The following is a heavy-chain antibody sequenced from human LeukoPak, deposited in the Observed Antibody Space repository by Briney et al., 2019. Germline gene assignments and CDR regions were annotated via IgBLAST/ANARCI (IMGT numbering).Heavy chain of an antibody. J-gene: IGHJ4*02. CDR1: DGSINGYY. Sequence: SETLSLTCTVSDGSINGYYWSWIRQPPGKGLEWIGYIYYRGSTNYNPSLKSRLTISVDTSKNQFSLKLSSVTAADTAVYYCARADYDTSAYYYTFDYWGRGTLVTVSS. D-gene: IGHD3-22*01. CDR2: IYYRGST. V-gene: IGHV4-59*01. CDR3: ARADYDTSAYYYTFDY.